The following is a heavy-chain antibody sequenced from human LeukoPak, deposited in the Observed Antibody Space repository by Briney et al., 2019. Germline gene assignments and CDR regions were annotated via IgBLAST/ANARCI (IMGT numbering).Heavy chain of an antibody. CDR1: GYSFTSYD. D-gene: IGHD6-19*01. J-gene: IGHJ4*02. CDR2: MNPNSGNA. CDR3: ARGGLGIAVAVY. V-gene: IGHV1-8*03. Sequence: ASVKVSCKASGYSFTSYDINWVRQATGQGLEWMGWMNPNSGNAGYAQKFQGRVTITRNTSISTAYMELSSLRSEDTAVYYCARGGLGIAVAVYWGQGTLVTVSS.